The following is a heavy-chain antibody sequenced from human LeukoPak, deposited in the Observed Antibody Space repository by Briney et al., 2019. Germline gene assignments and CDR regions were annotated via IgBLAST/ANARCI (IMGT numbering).Heavy chain of an antibody. CDR2: IYGGGNT. D-gene: IGHD5-12*01. Sequence: GGSLRLSCAASGFTVSSIDMSWVRQAPGKGLEWISVIYGGGNTRYYADSVKGRFTASRDNAKNTFHLQMQSLKVEDTAIYYCTRGSGFETGDYWGQGTLVTVSS. J-gene: IGHJ4*02. V-gene: IGHV3-53*01. CDR1: GFTVSSID. CDR3: TRGSGFETGDY.